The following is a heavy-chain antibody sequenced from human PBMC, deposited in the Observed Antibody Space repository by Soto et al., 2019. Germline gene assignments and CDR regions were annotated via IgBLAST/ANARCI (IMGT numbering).Heavy chain of an antibody. Sequence: QVQLVESGGGVVQPGRSLRLSCAASGFTFRSYGMHWVRQAPGKGLEWVAVIWYDGSNKYYADSVKGRFTISRDNSKNTLYLQMNSLRAEDTAVYYCARDFVVVVAATSGYYGMDVWGQGTTVTVSS. CDR1: GFTFRSYG. D-gene: IGHD2-15*01. CDR2: IWYDGSNK. V-gene: IGHV3-33*01. CDR3: ARDFVVVVAATSGYYGMDV. J-gene: IGHJ6*02.